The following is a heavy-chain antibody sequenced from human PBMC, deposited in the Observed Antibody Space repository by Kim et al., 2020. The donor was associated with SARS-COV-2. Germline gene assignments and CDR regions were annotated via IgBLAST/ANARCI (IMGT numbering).Heavy chain of an antibody. D-gene: IGHD3-10*01. CDR3: ARRITMVRGVHGIDV. V-gene: IGHV4-39*01. CDR2: IYYSGST. CDR1: GGSISSSSYY. Sequence: SETLSLTCTVSGGSISSSSYYWGWIRQPPGKGLEWIGSIYYSGSTYYNPSLKSRVTISVDTYKNQFSLKLSSVTAADTAVYYCARRITMVRGVHGIDVWGQGTTVTVSS. J-gene: IGHJ6*02.